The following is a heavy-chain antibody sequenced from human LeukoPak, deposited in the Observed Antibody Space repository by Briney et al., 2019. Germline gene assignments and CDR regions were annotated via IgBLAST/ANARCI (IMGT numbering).Heavy chain of an antibody. J-gene: IGHJ5*02. CDR2: ISGSGGST. D-gene: IGHD6-13*01. Sequence: GGSLRLSCAASGFTFSRYAMSWVRQAPGKGLEWVSAISGSGGSTYYADSVKGRFTISRDNSKNTLYLQMNSLRAEDTAVYYCAHPTEYSSSWYGNWFDPWGQGTLVTVSS. V-gene: IGHV3-23*01. CDR1: GFTFSRYA. CDR3: AHPTEYSSSWYGNWFDP.